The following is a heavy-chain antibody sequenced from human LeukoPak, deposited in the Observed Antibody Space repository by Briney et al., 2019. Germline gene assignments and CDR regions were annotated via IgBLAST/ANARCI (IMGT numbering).Heavy chain of an antibody. Sequence: PGGSLRLSCAASGFTFSTHWMSWVRQAPGKGLEWVAKIKEDGSEKYYVDSVKGRFTISRDNAKNSLSLQMHSLRDEDTAVYYCVRDQGCCTSASCRGDAFDVWGQGSMVSVSS. D-gene: IGHD2-2*01. J-gene: IGHJ3*01. CDR3: VRDQGCCTSASCRGDAFDV. V-gene: IGHV3-7*01. CDR1: GFTFSTHW. CDR2: IKEDGSEK.